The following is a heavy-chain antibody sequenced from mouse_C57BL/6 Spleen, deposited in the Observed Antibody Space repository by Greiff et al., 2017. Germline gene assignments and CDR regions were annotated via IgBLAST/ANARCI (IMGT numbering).Heavy chain of an antibody. CDR2: IYPGSGNT. D-gene: IGHD4-1*01. J-gene: IGHJ1*03. V-gene: IGHV1-76*01. CDR1: GYTFTDYY. CDR3: AREGKLTGIYFDV. Sequence: QVQLKQSGAELVRPGASVKLSCKASGYTFTDYYINWVKQRPGQGLEWIARIYPGSGNTYYNEKFKGKATLTAEKSSSTAYMQLSSLTSEDSAVDFCAREGKLTGIYFDVWGTGTTVTVSS.